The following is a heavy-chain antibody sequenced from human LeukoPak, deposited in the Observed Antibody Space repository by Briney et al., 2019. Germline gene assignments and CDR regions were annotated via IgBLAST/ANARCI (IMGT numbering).Heavy chain of an antibody. Sequence: GASVKVSCKASGYTFTGYYMHWVRQAPGQGLEWMGRINPNSGGTNYAQKFQGRVTMTRDTSISTAYMELSRLRSDDTAVYYCAREVEVNYCGSGSYLLGWFDPWGQGTLVTVSS. CDR2: INPNSGGT. D-gene: IGHD3-10*01. V-gene: IGHV1-2*06. J-gene: IGHJ5*02. CDR3: AREVEVNYCGSGSYLLGWFDP. CDR1: GYTFTGYY.